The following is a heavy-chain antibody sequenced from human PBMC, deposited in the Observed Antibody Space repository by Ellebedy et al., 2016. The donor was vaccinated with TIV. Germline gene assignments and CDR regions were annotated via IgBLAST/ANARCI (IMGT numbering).Heavy chain of an antibody. CDR3: ARVSSSSSDLRFDP. D-gene: IGHD6-13*01. CDR2: IYYSGST. CDR1: GDSINSYY. V-gene: IGHV4-59*01. Sequence: SETLSLTCTVSGDSINSYYWSWIRQPPGKGLEWIGYIYYSGSTNYNPSLKIRVTISVDTSKNQFSLKLSSVTAADTAVYYCARVSSSSSDLRFDPWGQGTLVTVSS. J-gene: IGHJ5*02.